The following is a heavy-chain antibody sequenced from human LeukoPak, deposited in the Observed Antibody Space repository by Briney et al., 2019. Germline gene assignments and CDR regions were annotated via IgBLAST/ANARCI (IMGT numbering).Heavy chain of an antibody. J-gene: IGHJ6*02. CDR1: GFTFSSYE. D-gene: IGHD4-17*01. CDR3: ARDPTVTANYYYYGMDV. Sequence: GGSLKLACEASGFTFSSYEMNWVRQAPGKGLEWVSYISSSGSAIYYADSVKGRFTTSRDNAKNSLYLQMNSLRAEDTAVYYCARDPTVTANYYYYGMDVWGQGTTVTVSS. V-gene: IGHV3-48*03. CDR2: ISSSGSAI.